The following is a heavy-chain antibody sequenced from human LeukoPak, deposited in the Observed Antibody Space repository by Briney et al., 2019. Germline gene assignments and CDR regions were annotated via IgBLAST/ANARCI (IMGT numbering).Heavy chain of an antibody. CDR1: GFTFSSDR. V-gene: IGHV3-21*01. D-gene: IGHD3-10*02. J-gene: IGHJ4*02. CDR2: IYSASDYI. Sequence: GESLRLSCVASGFTFSSDRMNWVRQAPGKGLEWVSTIYSASDYIYYADSVRGRFVISRDDAKSSLYLQMSSLRAEDTAVYYCARDYVTMAPDYGGLGTLVTVSS. CDR3: ARDYVTMAPDY.